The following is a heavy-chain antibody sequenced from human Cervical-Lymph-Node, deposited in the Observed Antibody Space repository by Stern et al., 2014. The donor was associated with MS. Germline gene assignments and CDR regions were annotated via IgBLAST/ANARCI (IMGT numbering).Heavy chain of an antibody. CDR1: GYTFTSYY. CDR3: AREVAGHRLGMMDV. V-gene: IGHV1-46*01. CDR2: INPSGGST. Sequence: DQLVESGAEVKKPGASVKVSCKASGYTFTSYYMHWVRQAPGQGLEWMGMINPSGGSTSYAQKFQGRVTMTRDTSTTTVYMELRSLRSEDTAVYYCAREVAGHRLGMMDVWGQGTTVTVSS. J-gene: IGHJ6*02. D-gene: IGHD6-19*01.